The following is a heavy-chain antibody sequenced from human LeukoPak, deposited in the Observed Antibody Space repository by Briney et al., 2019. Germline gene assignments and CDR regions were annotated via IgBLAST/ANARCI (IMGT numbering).Heavy chain of an antibody. CDR3: ARDPTLYDYVYRAFDI. CDR2: IKQDGSEK. CDR1: GGSISSGSYY. J-gene: IGHJ3*02. Sequence: ETLSLTCTVSGGSISSGSYYWSWVRQAPGKGLEWVANIKQDGSEKYSVGSVKGRFIISRDNAKKSLYLKMNSLRAEDTAVYYCARDPTLYDYVYRAFDIWGQGTMVTVSS. D-gene: IGHD3-16*01. V-gene: IGHV3-7*01.